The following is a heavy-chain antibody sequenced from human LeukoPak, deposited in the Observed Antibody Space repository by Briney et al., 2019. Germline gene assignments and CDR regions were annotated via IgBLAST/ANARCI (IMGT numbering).Heavy chain of an antibody. CDR1: GFTFSSYS. D-gene: IGHD4-17*01. V-gene: IGHV3-48*01. CDR3: AREGADYGDYVGAFDI. Sequence: GGSLRLSCAASGFTFSSYSMNWVRQAPGKGLEWVSYISSSSSTIYYADSVKGRFTISRDNAKNSLYLQMNSLRAEDTAVYYCAREGADYGDYVGAFDIWGQGTMVTVSS. CDR2: ISSSSSTI. J-gene: IGHJ3*02.